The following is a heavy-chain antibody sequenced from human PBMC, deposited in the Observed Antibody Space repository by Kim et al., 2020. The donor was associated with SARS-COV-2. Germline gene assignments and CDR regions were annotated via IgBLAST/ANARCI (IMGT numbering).Heavy chain of an antibody. J-gene: IGHJ6*02. CDR3: ARGIGIVTIFGVATYYYYGMDV. Sequence: ASVKVSCKASGYTFTGYYMHWVRQAPGQGLEWMGWINPNSGGTNYAQKFQGRVTMTRDTSISTAYMELSRLRSDDTAVYYCARGIGIVTIFGVATYYYYGMDVWGQGTTVTVSS. CDR1: GYTFTGYY. D-gene: IGHD3-3*01. V-gene: IGHV1-2*02. CDR2: INPNSGGT.